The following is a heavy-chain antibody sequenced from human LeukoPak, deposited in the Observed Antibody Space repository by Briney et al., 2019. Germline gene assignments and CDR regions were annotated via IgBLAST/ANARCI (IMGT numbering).Heavy chain of an antibody. CDR1: GGSISSYH. Sequence: SETLSLTCIVSGGSISSYHWSWIRQPAGKGLEWIGRIYTSGSTNYNPSLKSRVTMSVDTSKNQFSLKLSSVTAADTAVYYCARCYDFWSGQPYYYYYYMDVWGKGTTVTVSS. D-gene: IGHD3-3*01. CDR3: ARCYDFWSGQPYYYYYYMDV. V-gene: IGHV4-4*07. J-gene: IGHJ6*03. CDR2: IYTSGST.